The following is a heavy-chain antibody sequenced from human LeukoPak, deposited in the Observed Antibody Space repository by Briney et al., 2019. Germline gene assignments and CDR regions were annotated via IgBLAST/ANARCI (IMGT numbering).Heavy chain of an antibody. J-gene: IGHJ4*02. CDR2: ISSSSSYI. D-gene: IGHD3-10*01. V-gene: IGHV3-21*01. CDR3: VPVYYGSGSD. Sequence: SWVRQAPGKGLEWVSSISSSSSYIHYADSVKGRFTISRDDAKNSLYLQMNSLRAEDTAVYYCVPVYYGSGSDWGQGTLVTVSS.